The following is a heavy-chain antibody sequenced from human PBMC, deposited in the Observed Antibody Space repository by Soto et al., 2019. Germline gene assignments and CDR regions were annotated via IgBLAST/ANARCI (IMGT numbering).Heavy chain of an antibody. CDR2: IYYSGST. CDR3: AGLLRVVVAATHWFDP. D-gene: IGHD2-15*01. Sequence: PSETLSLTCTVSGGSISSSSYYWRWVRQPPGKGLEWIGSIYYSGSTYYNPSLKSRVTISVDTSKNQFSLKLSSVTAADTAVYYCAGLLRVVVAATHWFDPWGQGXLVTVPS. J-gene: IGHJ5*02. V-gene: IGHV4-39*01. CDR1: GGSISSSSYY.